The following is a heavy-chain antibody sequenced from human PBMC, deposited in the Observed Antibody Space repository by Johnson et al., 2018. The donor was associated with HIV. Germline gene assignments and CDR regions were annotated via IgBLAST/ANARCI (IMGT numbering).Heavy chain of an antibody. V-gene: IGHV3-30-3*01. CDR1: GFTFNTYA. CDR3: ARGQGGSAFDI. J-gene: IGHJ3*02. CDR2: ISYDGPNK. D-gene: IGHD3-16*01. Sequence: QMQLVESGGGVVQPGRSLRLSCAASGFTFNTYAMNWVRQAPGKGLEWVALISYDGPNKYYADSVKGRFTISRDNAKNSLYLQMNSLRAEDTAVYYCARGQGGSAFDIWGQGTMVTVSS.